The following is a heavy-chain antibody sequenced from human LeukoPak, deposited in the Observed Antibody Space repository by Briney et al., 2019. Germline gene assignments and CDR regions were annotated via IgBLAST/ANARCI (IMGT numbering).Heavy chain of an antibody. CDR1: GFTFSSYG. D-gene: IGHD3-3*01. CDR2: ISGSGGST. CDR3: AKSPLRTRILLDY. V-gene: IGHV3-23*01. Sequence: GGTLRLSCAASGFTFSSYGVSWVRQAPGKGLEWVSAISGSGGSTYYADSVKGRFTISRDNSKNTLYLQMNSLRADDTAVYYCAKSPLRTRILLDYWGQGTLVTVSS. J-gene: IGHJ4*02.